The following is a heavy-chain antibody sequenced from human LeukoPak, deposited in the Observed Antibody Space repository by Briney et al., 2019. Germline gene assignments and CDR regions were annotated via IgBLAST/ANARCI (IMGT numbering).Heavy chain of an antibody. D-gene: IGHD3-22*01. CDR1: GFTFSSYA. Sequence: PGGSLRLSCAASGFTFSSYAVGWVRQAPGKGLEWVSAMSGSADHTYYADSVKGRFTISRDNSKNTLYLQMNSLRAEDTAVYYCANLVFDSSGYSYFDYWGQGTLVTVSS. V-gene: IGHV3-23*01. J-gene: IGHJ4*02. CDR2: MSGSADHT. CDR3: ANLVFDSSGYSYFDY.